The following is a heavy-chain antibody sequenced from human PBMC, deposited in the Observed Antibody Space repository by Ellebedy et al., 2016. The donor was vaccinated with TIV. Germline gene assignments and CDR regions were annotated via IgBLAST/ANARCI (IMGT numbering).Heavy chain of an antibody. D-gene: IGHD3-16*01. J-gene: IGHJ6*02. CDR3: ARERSLGGESYYYYYGMDV. V-gene: IGHV1-2*04. CDR1: GYTFTDYY. CDR2: INPNSGGT. Sequence: ASVKVSCXTSGYTFTDYYIHWVRQAPGQGLEWMGWINPNSGGTNYVQKFQGWVTMTRDTTSSTAYMDLSSLTSDDTAVYYCARERSLGGESYYYYYGMDVWGQGTTVIVSS.